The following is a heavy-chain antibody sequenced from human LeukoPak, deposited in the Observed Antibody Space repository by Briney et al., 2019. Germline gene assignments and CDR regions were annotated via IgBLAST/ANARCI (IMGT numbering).Heavy chain of an antibody. D-gene: IGHD2-15*01. CDR1: GGSLSNSNW. CDR2: IYHSGST. CDR3: AFSGGSCYQCSQH. Sequence: SETLSLTCAVSGGSLSNSNWWSWVRQPPGKGLEWIGEIYHSGSTNYNPSLKSRVTISVDKSKNQFSLKLSSVTAADTAVYYCAFSGGSCYQCSQHWGQGTLVTVSS. J-gene: IGHJ1*01. V-gene: IGHV4-4*02.